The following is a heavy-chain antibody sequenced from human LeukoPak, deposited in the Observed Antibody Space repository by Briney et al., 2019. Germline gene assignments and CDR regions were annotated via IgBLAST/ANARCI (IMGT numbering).Heavy chain of an antibody. V-gene: IGHV4-34*01. J-gene: IGHJ5*02. Sequence: SETLSLTCGVYGGSLSGYYWSWIRQSPGKGLEGIGEVNHTSTTNYNPSFKSRVIISVDTSNNQSSLRLNSVTAADTGVYYCTRDFGPWGQGTLVTVSS. CDR1: GGSLSGYY. CDR3: TRDFGP. D-gene: IGHD3-3*01. CDR2: VNHTSTT.